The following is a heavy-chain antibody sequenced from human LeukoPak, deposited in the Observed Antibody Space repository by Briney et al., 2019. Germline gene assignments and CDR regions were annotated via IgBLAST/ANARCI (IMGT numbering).Heavy chain of an antibody. CDR3: ARRHGNYYMDV. J-gene: IGHJ6*03. V-gene: IGHV4-34*01. Sequence: SETLSLTCAVYGGSFSGYYWSWIRQPPGKGLEWIGEINHSGSTNYNPSLKSRVTISVDTSKNQFSLKLDSVTAADTAVYYCARRHGNYYMDVWGKGTTVTVSS. CDR1: GGSFSGYY. CDR2: INHSGST.